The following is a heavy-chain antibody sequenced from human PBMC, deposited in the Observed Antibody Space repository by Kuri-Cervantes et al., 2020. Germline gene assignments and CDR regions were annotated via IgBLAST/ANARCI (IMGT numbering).Heavy chain of an antibody. CDR3: AKCEGGYRPDY. Sequence: ESLKISCAASRFTFNSYAMSWVRQAPGKGLEWVSAISGSGVSSFYADSVKGRFTISRDNSKNTLYLQMNSLRTEDTAVYYCAKCEGGYRPDYWGQGTLVTVSS. CDR2: ISGSGVSS. J-gene: IGHJ4*02. V-gene: IGHV3-23*01. D-gene: IGHD3-16*02. CDR1: RFTFNSYA.